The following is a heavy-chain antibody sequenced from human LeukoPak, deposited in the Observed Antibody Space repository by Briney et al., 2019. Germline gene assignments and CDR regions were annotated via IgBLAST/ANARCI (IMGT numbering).Heavy chain of an antibody. CDR2: IYYSGST. D-gene: IGHD4-11*01. J-gene: IGHJ4*02. V-gene: IGHV4-59*08. Sequence: SETLSLTCSVSGGSINRYYWSWIRQPPGKGLEWIGYIYYSGSTNYNPSLQSRVIISVDTSKNQFSLKLSSVTAADTAVYYCARHSTGDYSNPHFDYWGQGTLVTVSS. CDR1: GGSINRYY. CDR3: ARHSTGDYSNPHFDY.